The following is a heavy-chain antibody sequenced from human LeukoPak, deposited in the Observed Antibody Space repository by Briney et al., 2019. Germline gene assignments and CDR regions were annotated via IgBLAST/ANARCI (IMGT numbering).Heavy chain of an antibody. J-gene: IGHJ4*02. D-gene: IGHD2-2*02. CDR2: IGTAGDT. V-gene: IGHV3-13*01. CDR3: AREDCSSTSCYMDY. Sequence: GGSLRLSCAASGFTFSSYDMHWVRQATGKGLEWVSAIGTAGDTYYPGSVKGRFTISRENPKNSLYLQMNSLRAGDTAVYYCAREDCSSTSCYMDYWGQGTLVTVSS. CDR1: GFTFSSYD.